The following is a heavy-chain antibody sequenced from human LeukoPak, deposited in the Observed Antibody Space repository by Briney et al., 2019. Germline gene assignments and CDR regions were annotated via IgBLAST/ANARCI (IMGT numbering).Heavy chain of an antibody. CDR2: VHHSGSA. CDR1: GASVGSGDYH. D-gene: IGHD5-24*01. J-gene: IGHJ4*02. V-gene: IGHV4-61*08. Sequence: PSETLSLTCTVSGASVGSGDYHWSWIRQPPGKGLEWIGYVHHSGSANYNPSLKSRVTISVDTSKNQFSLKLTSVTAADTAVYYCARGGPDVEMATTIDYWGQGTLVTVSS. CDR3: ARGGPDVEMATTIDY.